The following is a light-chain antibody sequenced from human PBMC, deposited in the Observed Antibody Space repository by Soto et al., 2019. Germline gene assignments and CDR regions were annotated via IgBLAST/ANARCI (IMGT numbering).Light chain of an antibody. Sequence: DIVMTQSPASLAVSLGERATINCKSSQSVLYNSNNKNYLAWYQQKPGQPPKLLIYWASTRESGVPDRFSGSGSVTDFALTISSLQAEDVAVYYCQQYYSSPLTFGGGTKVEIK. CDR1: QSVLYNSNNKNY. CDR3: QQYYSSPLT. CDR2: WAS. J-gene: IGKJ4*01. V-gene: IGKV4-1*01.